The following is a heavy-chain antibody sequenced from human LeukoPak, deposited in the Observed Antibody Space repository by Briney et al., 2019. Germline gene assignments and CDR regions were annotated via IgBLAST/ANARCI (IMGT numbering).Heavy chain of an antibody. D-gene: IGHD3-9*01. Sequence: PGGSLRLSCAASGFTFSSYAMHWVRQAPGKGLEWVAVISYDGSNKYYADSVKGRFTISRDNSKNTLYLQMNSLRAEDTAVYYCASDRAGFARYFDWSFDYWGQGTLVTVSS. V-gene: IGHV3-30-3*01. J-gene: IGHJ4*02. CDR2: ISYDGSNK. CDR3: ASDRAGFARYFDWSFDY. CDR1: GFTFSSYA.